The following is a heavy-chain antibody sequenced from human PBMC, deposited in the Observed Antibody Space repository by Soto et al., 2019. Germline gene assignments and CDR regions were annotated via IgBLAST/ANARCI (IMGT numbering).Heavy chain of an antibody. CDR1: GFTFTSSV. D-gene: IGHD3-10*01. J-gene: IGHJ6*02. Sequence: ASVKVSCKASGFTFTSSVVQWVRQARGQRLEWIGWIVVGSGNTNYAQKFQERVTITRDMSTSTAYMELSSLRSEDTAVYYCAARPQYGSGSYYIGEYGMDVWGQGTTVTVSS. CDR3: AARPQYGSGSYYIGEYGMDV. V-gene: IGHV1-58*01. CDR2: IVVGSGNT.